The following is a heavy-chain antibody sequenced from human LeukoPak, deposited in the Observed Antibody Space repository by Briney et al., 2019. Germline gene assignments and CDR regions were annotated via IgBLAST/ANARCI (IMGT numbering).Heavy chain of an antibody. CDR3: ARRSYSSGYYYFDY. CDR2: IYNSGST. CDR1: GGSISTYY. D-gene: IGHD3-22*01. Sequence: SETLSLTCTVSGGSISTYYWSWIRQSPGKGLEWIGYIYNSGSTNYNPSLKSRVTISVDTSKNQFSLKLSPVTAADTAVYYCARRSYSSGYYYFDYWGQGTLVTVSS. J-gene: IGHJ4*02. V-gene: IGHV4-59*08.